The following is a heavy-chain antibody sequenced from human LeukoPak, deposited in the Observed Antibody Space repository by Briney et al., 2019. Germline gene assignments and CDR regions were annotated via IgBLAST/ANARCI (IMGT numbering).Heavy chain of an antibody. Sequence: GGSLRLSCAASGFTFSSYGMHWVRQAPGKGLEWVAVISYDGSNKYYADSVKGRFTISRDNSKNTLYLQMNSLRAEDTAVYYCAKDKVQWELTYYFDYWGQGTLVTVSS. CDR1: GFTFSSYG. CDR2: ISYDGSNK. CDR3: AKDKVQWELTYYFDY. V-gene: IGHV3-30*18. D-gene: IGHD1-26*01. J-gene: IGHJ4*02.